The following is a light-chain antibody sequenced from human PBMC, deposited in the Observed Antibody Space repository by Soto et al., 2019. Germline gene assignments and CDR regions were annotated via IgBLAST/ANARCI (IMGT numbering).Light chain of an antibody. CDR2: EVS. Sequence: QSVLTQPASVSGSPGQSITISCTGTSADVGGCNYVSWYQQHPDKAPKVVIYEVSNRPSGVSNRFSGSKSGNTASLTISGLQAEDEADYYCGSCTTSTILVLGTATKVTVX. CDR3: GSCTTSTILV. V-gene: IGLV2-14*01. CDR1: SADVGGCNY. J-gene: IGLJ1*01.